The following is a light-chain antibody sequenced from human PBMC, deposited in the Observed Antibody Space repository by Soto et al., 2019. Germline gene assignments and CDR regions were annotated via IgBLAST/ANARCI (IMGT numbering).Light chain of an antibody. CDR1: QSISSW. CDR3: QHWVDYMWT. J-gene: IGKJ1*01. CDR2: KAS. V-gene: IGKV1-5*03. Sequence: DIHLTQSPSTLSASVGDRVIITCRASQSISSWLAWYQQKPGKAPKLLIYKASTLESGVPSRFSGSGSGTEFTLTISSLQPDDFATYYCQHWVDYMWTFGQGTNVEIK.